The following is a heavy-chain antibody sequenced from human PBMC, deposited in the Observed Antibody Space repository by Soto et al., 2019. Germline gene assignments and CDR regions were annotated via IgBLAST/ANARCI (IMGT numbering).Heavy chain of an antibody. Sequence: GGSLRLSCAASGFTFSSYAMHWVRQAPGKGLEYVSAISSNGGSTYYANSVKGRFTISRDNSKNTLYLQMGSLRAEDMAVYYCARDTAMVPSRGWLHSWGKGTTVTVSS. D-gene: IGHD5-18*01. J-gene: IGHJ6*04. V-gene: IGHV3-64*01. CDR2: ISSNGGST. CDR1: GFTFSSYA. CDR3: ARDTAMVPSRGWLHS.